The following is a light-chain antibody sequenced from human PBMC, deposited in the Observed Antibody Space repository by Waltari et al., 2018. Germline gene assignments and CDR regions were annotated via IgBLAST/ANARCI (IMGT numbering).Light chain of an antibody. J-gene: IGLJ2*01. CDR3: AAWDDSLNGHVV. CDR1: SSNIGSNT. Sequence: QSVLTQPPSASVTPGQRVTISCSGSSSNIGSNTVNWYQQRPGTAPKPLIYSNNQRPSGVPDRFSGSKSGTSASLAISGLQSEDEADYYCAAWDDSLNGHVVFGGGTKLTVL. CDR2: SNN. V-gene: IGLV1-44*01.